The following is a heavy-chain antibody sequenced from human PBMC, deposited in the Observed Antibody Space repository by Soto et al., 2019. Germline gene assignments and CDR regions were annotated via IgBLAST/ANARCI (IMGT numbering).Heavy chain of an antibody. Sequence: SETLSLTCTVSGGSISSYYWSWIRQPPGKGLEWIGYIYYSGSTNYNPSLKSRVTISVDTSKNQFSLKLSSVTAADTAVYYCARVRSGYSGYESNWFDPWGQGTLVTVSS. V-gene: IGHV4-59*01. CDR2: IYYSGST. CDR3: ARVRSGYSGYESNWFDP. J-gene: IGHJ5*02. D-gene: IGHD5-12*01. CDR1: GGSISSYY.